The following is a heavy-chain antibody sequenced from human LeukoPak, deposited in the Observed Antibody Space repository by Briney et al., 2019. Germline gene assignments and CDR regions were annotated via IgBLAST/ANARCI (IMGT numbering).Heavy chain of an antibody. D-gene: IGHD6-19*01. CDR2: INPNSGGT. Sequence: ASVKVSCKASGYTFTDYYMHWVRQAPGQGLEWMGRINPNSGGTNYAQKFQGRVTMTRDTSTSTAYMELSRLRSDDTAVYYCARDLAVAGRFKDDYWGQGTLVTVSS. CDR1: GYTFTDYY. CDR3: ARDLAVAGRFKDDY. J-gene: IGHJ4*02. V-gene: IGHV1-2*06.